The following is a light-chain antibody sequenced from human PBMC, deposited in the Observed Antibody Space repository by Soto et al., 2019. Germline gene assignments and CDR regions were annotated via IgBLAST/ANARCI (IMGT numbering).Light chain of an antibody. CDR3: SSNAGSNNLV. V-gene: IGLV2-8*01. J-gene: IGLJ2*01. CDR2: EVS. Sequence: QSVQTQPPSASGTPGQSVTIPCTGTSSDVGDYNYVSWYQQHPGKAPKLMIYEVSRRPSGVPDRFSGSKSGNTASLTVSGLQAEDEADYYCSSNAGSNNLVFGGGTKVTVL. CDR1: SSDVGDYNY.